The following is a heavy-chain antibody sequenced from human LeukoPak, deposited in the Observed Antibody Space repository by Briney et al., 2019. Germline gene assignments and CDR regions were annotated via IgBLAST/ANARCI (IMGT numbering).Heavy chain of an antibody. Sequence: SETLSLTCTVAGYSISSNTYYWGWIRQPPGKGLEWIGSIHYRGSTYYNPSLKSRVTISVDTSKSQFSLKLSSVTAADTAVYYCARAGGFFSPFGYWGQGTLVTVSS. CDR1: GYSISSNTYY. V-gene: IGHV4-39*07. D-gene: IGHD3-16*01. CDR2: IHYRGST. J-gene: IGHJ4*02. CDR3: ARAGGFFSPFGY.